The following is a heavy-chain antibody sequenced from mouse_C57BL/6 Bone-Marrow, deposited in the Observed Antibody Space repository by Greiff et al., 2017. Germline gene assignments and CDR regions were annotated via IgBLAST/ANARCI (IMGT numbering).Heavy chain of an antibody. D-gene: IGHD3-2*02. J-gene: IGHJ2*01. CDR1: GYTFTDYY. V-gene: IGHV1-76*01. CDR3: ARGSSGYADFDY. CDR2: IYPGSGTT. Sequence: QVHVKQSGAELVRPGASVKLSCKASGYTFTDYYINWVKQRPGQGLEWIARIYPGSGTTYSTEKFKGKATLTAEKSSSTAYMQLSSLTSEDSSVYFCARGSSGYADFDYWGQGTTRTVSS.